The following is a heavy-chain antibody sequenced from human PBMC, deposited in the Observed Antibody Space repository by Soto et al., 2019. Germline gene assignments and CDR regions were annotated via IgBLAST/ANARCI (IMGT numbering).Heavy chain of an antibody. V-gene: IGHV3-23*01. CDR1: GFTFSSYA. D-gene: IGHD6-13*01. CDR2: ISGSGGST. J-gene: IGHJ6*02. CDR3: ARPLRGGQSSSWYEEEYYYYYGMDV. Sequence: GSLRLSCAASGFTFSSYAMSWVRQAPGKGLXWVSAISGSGGSTYYADSVKGRFTISRDNSKNTLYLQMDSLRAEDTAVYYCARPLRGGQSSSWYEEEYYYYYGMDVWGQGTTVTVSS.